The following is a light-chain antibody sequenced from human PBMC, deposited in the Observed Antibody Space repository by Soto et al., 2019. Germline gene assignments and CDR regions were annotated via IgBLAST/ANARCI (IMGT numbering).Light chain of an antibody. CDR1: QSISNW. CDR3: QQYKSYNT. V-gene: IGKV1-5*01. J-gene: IGKJ5*01. CDR2: HAS. Sequence: DIQITQSPSTLPASVGDRVTITCRASQSISNWLAWYQQTPGTAPKLLIYHASTLESGVPSRFSGSGSGTEFTLTTSSMKPDDFATYDCQQYKSYNTFGQGTRLEIK.